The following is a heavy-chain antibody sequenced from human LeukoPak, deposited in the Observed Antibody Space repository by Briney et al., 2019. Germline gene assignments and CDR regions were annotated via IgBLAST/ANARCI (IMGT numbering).Heavy chain of an antibody. CDR2: IKSKTDGGTT. Sequence: GGSLRLSCAASGFTFRNAWMNWVRQAPGKGLEWVGRIKSKTDGGTTDYAAPVKGRLTISRGDSKTTLYLQMNSPKTEDTAVYYCTTTLIRGVIMSTFDYWGQGILVTVSS. D-gene: IGHD3-10*01. CDR3: TTTLIRGVIMSTFDY. CDR1: GFTFRNAW. V-gene: IGHV3-15*01. J-gene: IGHJ4*02.